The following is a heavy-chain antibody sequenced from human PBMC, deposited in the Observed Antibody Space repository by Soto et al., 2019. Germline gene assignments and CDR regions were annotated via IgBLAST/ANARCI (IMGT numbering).Heavy chain of an antibody. D-gene: IGHD2-15*01. CDR2: IYVSGST. J-gene: IGHJ6*02. Sequence: SETLSLSCTVSGDSISSFYWSWIRQPAGRGLEWIGRIYVSGSTDYNPSLKSRVSMSVDRSKNQFSLKLTSVTAADTAGYYCVRDCSRGGCYSDYGMDVWGQGTTVTVSS. CDR1: GDSISSFY. CDR3: VRDCSRGGCYSDYGMDV. V-gene: IGHV4-4*07.